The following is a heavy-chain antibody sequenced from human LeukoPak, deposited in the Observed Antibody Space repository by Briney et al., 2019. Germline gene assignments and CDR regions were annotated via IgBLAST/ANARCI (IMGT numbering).Heavy chain of an antibody. J-gene: IGHJ4*02. CDR3: ARGKNYYDSSGSLFDY. Sequence: SETLSLTCTVSGGSISSYYWSWIRQPPGKGLEWIGYIYYSGSTNYNPSLKSRVTISVDTSKNQFSLKLSSVTAADTAVYYCARGKNYYDSSGSLFDYWGQGTLVTVSS. CDR2: IYYSGST. V-gene: IGHV4-59*01. D-gene: IGHD3-22*01. CDR1: GGSISSYY.